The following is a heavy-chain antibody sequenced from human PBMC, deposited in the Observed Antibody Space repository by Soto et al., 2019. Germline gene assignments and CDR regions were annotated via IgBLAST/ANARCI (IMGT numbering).Heavy chain of an antibody. CDR3: AREYYGLLTGYYTDY. CDR1: GFPFSSYW. D-gene: IGHD3-9*01. J-gene: IGHJ4*02. V-gene: IGHV3-74*01. Sequence: EVQLVESGGDLVQRGGSLGLSCAASGFPFSSYWMPWVRPPPGKGLDWVARISGDGVTTYYADSVTGRFTVSRDNAKNTLSLQISGLRAEDTAVYYCAREYYGLLTGYYTDYWGQGTLVSVSS. CDR2: ISGDGVTT.